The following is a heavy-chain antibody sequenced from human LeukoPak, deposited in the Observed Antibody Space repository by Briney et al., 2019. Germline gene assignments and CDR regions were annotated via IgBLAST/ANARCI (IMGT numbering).Heavy chain of an antibody. V-gene: IGHV3-30-3*01. CDR2: ISYDGSNK. Sequence: GGSLRLSCAASGFTFSSYAMHWVRQAPGKGLEWVAVISYDGSNKYYADSVKGRFTISRDNSKNTLYLQMNSLRAEDTAVYYCAIHLSSSWPDAFDIWGQGTMVTVSS. D-gene: IGHD6-13*01. CDR1: GFTFSSYA. J-gene: IGHJ3*02. CDR3: AIHLSSSWPDAFDI.